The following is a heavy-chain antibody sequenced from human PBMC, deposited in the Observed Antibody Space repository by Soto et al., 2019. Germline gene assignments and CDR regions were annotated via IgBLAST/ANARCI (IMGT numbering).Heavy chain of an antibody. J-gene: IGHJ6*02. CDR2: IYPGDSDT. CDR3: ARRKGSGWSYYYYHGLDV. V-gene: IGHV5-51*01. Sequence: VASLKISCKGSGYSFTSSWIGRVRQMTGKGLEWMGIIYPGDSDTRYSPSFQGQVTISADKSIRTAYLQWSSLKASDSAMYYCARRKGSGWSYYYYHGLDVWGQGTTVTVSS. D-gene: IGHD6-19*01. CDR1: GYSFTSSW.